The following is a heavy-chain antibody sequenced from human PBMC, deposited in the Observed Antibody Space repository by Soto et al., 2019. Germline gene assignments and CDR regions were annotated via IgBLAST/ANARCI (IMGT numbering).Heavy chain of an antibody. V-gene: IGHV4-34*01. J-gene: IGHJ6*03. Sequence: SDTLSLTFAVYGWSFSGYYWSWIRQPPGKGLEWIGEINHSGSTNYNPSLKSRVTISVDTSKNQFSLKLSSVTAADTAVYYCARNNCSSTSCYYDYYYMDVWGKGTTVTVSS. CDR2: INHSGST. CDR1: GWSFSGYY. CDR3: ARNNCSSTSCYYDYYYMDV. D-gene: IGHD2-2*01.